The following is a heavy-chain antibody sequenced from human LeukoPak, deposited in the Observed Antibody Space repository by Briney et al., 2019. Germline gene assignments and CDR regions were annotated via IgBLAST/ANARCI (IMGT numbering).Heavy chain of an antibody. J-gene: IGHJ4*02. CDR1: GYTFTSYT. CDR2: INTNTGNP. CDR3: ARGGTGSSWYLGDY. Sequence: ASVKVSCKASGYTFTSYTMNWVRQAPGQGLEWMGWINTNTGNPTYAQAFTGRFVFSLDTSVSTAYLQISSLKAEDTAVYYCARGGTGSSWYLGDYWGQGTLVTVSS. D-gene: IGHD6-13*01. V-gene: IGHV7-4-1*02.